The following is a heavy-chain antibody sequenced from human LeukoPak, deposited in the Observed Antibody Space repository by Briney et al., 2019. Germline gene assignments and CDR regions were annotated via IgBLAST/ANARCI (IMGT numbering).Heavy chain of an antibody. CDR2: INPSGGST. J-gene: IGHJ4*02. D-gene: IGHD3-22*01. Sequence: ASVKVSCKASGYTFSNYYIHWVRQAPGQGLEWMGIINPSGGSTSYPQKFQGRVTMTRDTSTSTGYMELSSLTSEDTAVYYCARGIPPAKNYYESSGLRVFDYWGQGTLVTVSS. CDR3: ARGIPPAKNYYESSGLRVFDY. V-gene: IGHV1-46*01. CDR1: GYTFSNYY.